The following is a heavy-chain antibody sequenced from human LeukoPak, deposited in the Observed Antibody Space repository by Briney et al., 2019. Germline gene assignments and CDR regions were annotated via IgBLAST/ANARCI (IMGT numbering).Heavy chain of an antibody. CDR3: ATDPVRQLDGYNYAYDY. V-gene: IGHV3-23*01. CDR1: GFTFSSYG. CDR2: ISGSGGST. J-gene: IGHJ4*02. D-gene: IGHD5-24*01. Sequence: GGTLRLSCAASGFTFSSYGMSWVRQAPGKGLEWVSAISGSGGSTYYADSVKGRFTISRDNSKNTLYLQMNSLRAEDTAVYYCATDPVRQLDGYNYAYDYWGQGTLVTVSS.